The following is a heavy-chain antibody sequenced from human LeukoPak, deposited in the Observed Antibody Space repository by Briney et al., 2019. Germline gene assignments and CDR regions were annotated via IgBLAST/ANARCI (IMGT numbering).Heavy chain of an antibody. CDR3: ARGPGYSYGLRPGYPYYYYGMDV. CDR2: MSYDGSNK. V-gene: IGHV3-30*04. CDR1: GFTFSSYA. D-gene: IGHD5-18*01. J-gene: IGHJ6*04. Sequence: PGGSRRLSCAASGFTFSSYAMHWVRQAPGKGLEWVAVMSYDGSNKYYADSVKGRFTISRDNSKNTLYLQMNSLRAEDTAVYYCARGPGYSYGLRPGYPYYYYGMDVWGKGTTVTVSS.